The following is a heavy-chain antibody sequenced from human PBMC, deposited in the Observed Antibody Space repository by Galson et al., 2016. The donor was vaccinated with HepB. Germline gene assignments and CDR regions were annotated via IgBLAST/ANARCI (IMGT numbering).Heavy chain of an antibody. CDR1: GFTVSNNY. J-gene: IGHJ3*01. Sequence: SLRLSCAASGFTVSNNYMSWVRQAPGKGLQWVSLIYSGGDTDYPDSVRGRFTISRDNSKNMLYLQMNSLRADDAAVYYCATGGRSWSPLDAFHFWGHGTSITVSS. D-gene: IGHD6-13*01. CDR2: IYSGGDT. CDR3: ATGGRSWSPLDAFHF. V-gene: IGHV3-53*01.